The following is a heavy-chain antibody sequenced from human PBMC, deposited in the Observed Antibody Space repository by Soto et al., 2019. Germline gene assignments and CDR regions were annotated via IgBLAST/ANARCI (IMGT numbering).Heavy chain of an antibody. CDR2: ISYDGSNK. CDR3: ARDQDYGEYFFDY. CDR1: GFTFSSYA. V-gene: IGHV3-30-3*01. Sequence: PGGSLRLSCAASGFTFSSYAMHWVRQAPGKGLEWVAVISYDGSNKYYADSVKGRFTISRDNSKNTLYLQMNSLRAEDTAVYYCARDQDYGEYFFDYWGQGTLVTVSS. J-gene: IGHJ4*02. D-gene: IGHD4-17*01.